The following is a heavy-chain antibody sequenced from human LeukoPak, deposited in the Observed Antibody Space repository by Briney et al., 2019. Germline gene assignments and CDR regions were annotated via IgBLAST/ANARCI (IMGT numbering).Heavy chain of an antibody. CDR1: GGTFSSYA. CDR3: AREYEISGSEGSHAFDI. V-gene: IGHV1-69*05. D-gene: IGHD1-26*01. J-gene: IGHJ3*02. CDR2: IIPIFGTA. Sequence: ASVKVSCKASGGTFSSYAISWVRQAPGQGLEWMGGIIPIFGTANYAQKFQGRVTITTDESTSTAYMELSSLRSEDTAVYYCAREYEISGSEGSHAFDIWGQGTMVTVSS.